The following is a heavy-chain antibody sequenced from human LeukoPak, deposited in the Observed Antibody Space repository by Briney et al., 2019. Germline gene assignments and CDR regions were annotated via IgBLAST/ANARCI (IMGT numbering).Heavy chain of an antibody. Sequence: PGGSLRLSCAASGFTFSNAWMSWVRQAPGKGLEWVGRIKSKTDGGTTDYAAPVKGRFTISRDDSKNTVYVQMNSLKTEDTAVYYCASYGSGSHDYWGQGSLVTVSS. CDR1: GFTFSNAW. J-gene: IGHJ4*02. CDR2: IKSKTDGGTT. V-gene: IGHV3-15*01. CDR3: ASYGSGSHDY. D-gene: IGHD3-10*01.